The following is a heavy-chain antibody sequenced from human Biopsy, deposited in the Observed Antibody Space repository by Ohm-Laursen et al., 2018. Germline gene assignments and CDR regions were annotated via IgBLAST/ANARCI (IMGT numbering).Heavy chain of an antibody. D-gene: IGHD3-22*01. V-gene: IGHV4-39*01. CDR2: IFYRGST. CDR3: ARDYDTSGYYYVS. Sequence: GTLSLTWAVSGGSISNNNYYWGWIRQPPGKGLGWIGSIFYRGSTHYKPSLKSRVNISVDTSKNQFSLKLNSVTAADTAVYYCARDYDTSGYYYVSWGQGTLVTVSS. J-gene: IGHJ5*02. CDR1: GGSISNNNYY.